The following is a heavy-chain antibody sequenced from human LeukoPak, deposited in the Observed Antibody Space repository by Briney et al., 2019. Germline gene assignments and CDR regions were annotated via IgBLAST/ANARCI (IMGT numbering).Heavy chain of an antibody. CDR2: ISAYNGNT. CDR1: GYTFTSYG. CDR3: ARVGPRYGWNDAFDI. V-gene: IGHV1-18*01. D-gene: IGHD1-20*01. J-gene: IGHJ3*02. Sequence: ASVKVSCKASGYTFTSYGISWVRQAPGQGLEWMGWISAYNGNTNYAQKLQGRVTMTTDTSTSTAYMELRSLRSDDTAAYYCARVGPRYGWNDAFDIWGQGTMVTVSS.